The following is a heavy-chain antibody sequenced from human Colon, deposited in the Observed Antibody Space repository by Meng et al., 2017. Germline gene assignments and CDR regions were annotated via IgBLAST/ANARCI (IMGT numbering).Heavy chain of an antibody. CDR3: AKNGAYCLEY. Sequence: QGQLQGSGPGLVKPSGTLSLTCAVSGGSITNSNWWSWVRQPPGKGLEWIGQTYGSVNTAYNPSLKSRVTISVDKSKNQLSLTLSSVTAADTAVYYCAKNGAYCLEYWGQGILVTVSS. CDR1: GGSITNSNW. J-gene: IGHJ4*02. V-gene: IGHV4-4*02. D-gene: IGHD2-8*02. CDR2: TYGSVNT.